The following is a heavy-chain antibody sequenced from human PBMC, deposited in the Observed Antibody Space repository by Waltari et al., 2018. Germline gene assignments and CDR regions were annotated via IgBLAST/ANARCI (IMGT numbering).Heavy chain of an antibody. J-gene: IGHJ6*02. V-gene: IGHV4-39*01. Sequence: QLQLQESGPGLVKPSETLSLTCTVSGGSISSSSYYWGWIRQPPGKGLECIGSMVYSGSTYYNPSLKSRVTISVDTSKNQFSLKLSSVTAADTAVYYCARHGVVFGGMDVWGQGTTVTVSS. CDR1: GGSISSSSYY. CDR3: ARHGVVFGGMDV. CDR2: MVYSGST. D-gene: IGHD3-10*02.